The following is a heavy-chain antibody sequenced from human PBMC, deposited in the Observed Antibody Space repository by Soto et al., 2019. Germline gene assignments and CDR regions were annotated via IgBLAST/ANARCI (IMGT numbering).Heavy chain of an antibody. D-gene: IGHD5-18*01. CDR2: ISGSGGVT. J-gene: IGHJ4*02. V-gene: IGHV3-23*01. CDR1: GFTFSSYA. Sequence: GGSLRLSCAASGFTFSSYAMSCVRQAPGKGLEWVSAISGSGGVTYYADSVKGRCTISRDNSKDTLYLQMNSLRAEDTAVYYCAKDKGLWLLGYFEYWGQGTMVTVSS. CDR3: AKDKGLWLLGYFEY.